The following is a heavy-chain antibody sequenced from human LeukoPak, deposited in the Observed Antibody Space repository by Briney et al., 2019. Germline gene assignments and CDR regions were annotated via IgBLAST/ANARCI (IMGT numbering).Heavy chain of an antibody. CDR2: IWYDGSNK. CDR3: AKDRGAARSVPRHYFDY. D-gene: IGHD6-6*01. CDR1: GFTFSSYG. Sequence: GSLRLSCAASGFTFSSYGMHWVRQAPGKGLEWVAVIWYDGSNKYYADSVKGRFTISRDNSKNTLYLQMNSLRAEDTAVYYCAKDRGAARSVPRHYFDYWGQGTLVTVSS. V-gene: IGHV3-33*06. J-gene: IGHJ4*02.